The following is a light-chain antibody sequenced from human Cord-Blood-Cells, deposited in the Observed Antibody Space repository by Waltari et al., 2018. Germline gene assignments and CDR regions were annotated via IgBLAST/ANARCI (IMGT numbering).Light chain of an antibody. J-gene: IGKJ5*01. CDR1: QSVSSY. V-gene: IGKV3-11*01. CDR3: QQRSNWLIT. CDR2: DAS. Sequence: DIVMTQSPLSLPVTPGEPATLSCRASQSVSSYLAWYQQKPGQAPRLLIYDASNRATGIPARFSGSGSGTDFTLTISSLEPEDFAVYYCQQRSNWLITFGQGTRLEIK.